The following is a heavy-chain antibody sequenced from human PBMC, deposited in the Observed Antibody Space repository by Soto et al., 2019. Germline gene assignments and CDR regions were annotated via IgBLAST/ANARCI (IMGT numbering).Heavy chain of an antibody. D-gene: IGHD6-13*01. CDR1: GGTFSSYA. CDR2: IIPIFGTA. V-gene: IGHV1-69*13. J-gene: IGHJ6*02. CDR3: ARFLAAAPPKYYYYGMDV. Sequence: SVKVSCKASGGTFSSYAISWVRQAPGQGLERMGGIIPIFGTANYAQKFQGRVTITADESTSTAYMELSSLRSEDTAVYYCARFLAAAPPKYYYYGMDVWGQGTTVTVSS.